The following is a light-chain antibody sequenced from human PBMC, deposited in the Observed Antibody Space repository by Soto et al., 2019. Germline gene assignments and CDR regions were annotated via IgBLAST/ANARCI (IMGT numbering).Light chain of an antibody. Sequence: EIVLTQSPGTLSLSPGEGATLSCRASQSVSSSFLAWYQQKPGQAPRLLIYGASSRATGIPDRFSGSGSGTDFTLTISRLEPEDFAAYYCQQYGSSPYTFGQGTKLEIK. CDR3: QQYGSSPYT. V-gene: IGKV3-20*01. CDR1: QSVSSSF. CDR2: GAS. J-gene: IGKJ2*01.